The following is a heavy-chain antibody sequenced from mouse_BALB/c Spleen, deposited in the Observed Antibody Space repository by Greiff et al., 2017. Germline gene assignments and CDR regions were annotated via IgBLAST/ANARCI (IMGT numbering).Heavy chain of an antibody. V-gene: IGHV3-6*02. D-gene: IGHD1-1*01. CDR3: ARVGRDYGLDY. CDR1: GYSITSGYY. J-gene: IGHJ2*01. Sequence: EVKLMESGPGLVKPSQSLSLTCSVTGYSITSGYYWNWIRQFPGNKLEWMGYISYDGSNNYNPSLKNRISITRDTSKNQFFLKLNSVTTEDTATYYCARVGRDYGLDYWGQGTTLTVSS. CDR2: ISYDGSN.